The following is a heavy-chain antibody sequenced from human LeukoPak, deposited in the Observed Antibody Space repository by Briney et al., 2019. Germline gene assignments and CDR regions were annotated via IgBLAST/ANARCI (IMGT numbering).Heavy chain of an antibody. Sequence: SETLSLTCTVSGGSISSSSYYWGWIRQPPGKGLEWIGSIYYSGSTYYNPSLKSRVTISVDTSKNQFSLKLSSVTAADTAVYYCARLSGCSYCHDYWGQGTLVTVSS. CDR2: IYYSGST. D-gene: IGHD5-18*01. V-gene: IGHV4-39*01. CDR1: GGSISSSSYY. J-gene: IGHJ4*02. CDR3: ARLSGCSYCHDY.